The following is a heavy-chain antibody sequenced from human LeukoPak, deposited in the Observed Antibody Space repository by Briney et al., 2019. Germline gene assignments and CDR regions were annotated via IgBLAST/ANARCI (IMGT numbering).Heavy chain of an antibody. CDR3: ASWSCSGGSCYLGFWF. V-gene: IGHV4-34*01. Sequence: SETLSLICAVYGGSFSGYYWSWIRQPPGKGLEWIGEINHSGSTNYNPSLKSRVSISVDTSKNQFSLKLSSVTAADTAVYYCASWSCSGGSCYLGFWFWGQGTLVTASS. D-gene: IGHD2-15*01. J-gene: IGHJ4*02. CDR2: INHSGST. CDR1: GGSFSGYY.